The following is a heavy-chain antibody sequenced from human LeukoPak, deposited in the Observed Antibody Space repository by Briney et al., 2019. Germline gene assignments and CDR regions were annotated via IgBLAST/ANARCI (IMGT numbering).Heavy chain of an antibody. CDR1: GFTFSSYS. Sequence: PGGSLRLSCAASGFTFSSYSMNWVRQAPGKGLEWVSSISSSSSYIYYADSVKGRFTISRDNAKNSLYLQMNSLRAEDTAVYYCARDFWSGYYVGMDAWGKGTTVTVSS. V-gene: IGHV3-21*01. CDR2: ISSSSSYI. CDR3: ARDFWSGYYVGMDA. J-gene: IGHJ6*03. D-gene: IGHD3-3*01.